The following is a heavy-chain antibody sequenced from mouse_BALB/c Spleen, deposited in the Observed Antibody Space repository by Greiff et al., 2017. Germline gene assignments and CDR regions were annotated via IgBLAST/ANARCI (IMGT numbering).Heavy chain of an antibody. V-gene: IGHV5-6-5*01. J-gene: IGHJ2*01. CDR2: ISSGGST. CDR1: GFTFSSYA. D-gene: IGHD1-2*01. Sequence: EVKVVESGGGLVKPGGSLKLSCAASGFTFSSYAMSWVRQTPEKRLEWVASISSGGSTYYPDSVKGRFTISRDNARNILYLQMSSLRSEDTAMYYCARGGTATPFDYWGQGTTLTVSS. CDR3: ARGGTATPFDY.